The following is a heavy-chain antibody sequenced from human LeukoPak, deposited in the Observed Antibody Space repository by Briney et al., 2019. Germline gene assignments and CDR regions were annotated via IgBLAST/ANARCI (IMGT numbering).Heavy chain of an antibody. CDR3: ARRGMDYYGSGSYYRYYFDY. CDR1: GFTSSSYG. V-gene: IGHV3-30*02. CDR2: IRYDGSNK. D-gene: IGHD3-10*01. Sequence: PGGSLRLSCAASGFTSSSYGMHWVRQAPGKGLEWVAFIRYDGSNKYYADSVKGRFTISRDNSKNTLYLQMNSLRAEDTAVYYCARRGMDYYGSGSYYRYYFDYWGQGTLVTVSS. J-gene: IGHJ4*02.